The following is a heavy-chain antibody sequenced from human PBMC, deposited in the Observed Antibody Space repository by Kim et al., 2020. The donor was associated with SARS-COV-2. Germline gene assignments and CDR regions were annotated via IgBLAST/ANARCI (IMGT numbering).Heavy chain of an antibody. CDR1: GFTFSSYS. V-gene: IGHV3-21*01. CDR2: ISSSSSYI. CDR3: ARHRDHSSGWYSGGY. J-gene: IGHJ4*02. Sequence: GWSLRLSCAASGFTFSSYSMNRVRQAPGKGLEWVSSISSSSSYIYYADSVKGRFTISRDNAKNSLYLQMNSLRAEDTAVYYCARHRDHSSGWYSGGYWGQGTLVTVSS. D-gene: IGHD6-19*01.